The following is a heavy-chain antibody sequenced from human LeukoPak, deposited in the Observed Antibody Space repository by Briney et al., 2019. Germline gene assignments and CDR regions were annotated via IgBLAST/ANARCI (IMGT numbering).Heavy chain of an antibody. CDR1: GYTFTSYY. Sequence: GASVKVSCKASGYTFTSYYTHWVRQAPGQGLEWMGIIKPSGGSTLYAQKLQGRVTVTSDMSTSTVYVELSSLRSEDTAVYYCAREVPENFNFDYWGQGTLVTVSS. CDR2: IKPSGGST. J-gene: IGHJ4*02. V-gene: IGHV1-46*01. CDR3: AREVPENFNFDY. D-gene: IGHD2/OR15-2a*01.